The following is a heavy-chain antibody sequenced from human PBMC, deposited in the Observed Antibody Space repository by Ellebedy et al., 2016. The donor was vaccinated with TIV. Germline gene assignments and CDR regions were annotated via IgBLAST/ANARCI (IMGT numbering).Heavy chain of an antibody. CDR2: IYSSGGT. V-gene: IGHV3-53*01. Sequence: GESLKISCEASGVTVSSHGMHWVRQAPGRGLEWVSTIYSSGGTYYAGSVKGRFTISRDNAKNSLYLQMNSLRAEDTAVYYCARLDAIIDVKSLDYWGQGTLVTVSS. CDR3: ARLDAIIDVKSLDY. J-gene: IGHJ4*02. CDR1: GVTVSSHG. D-gene: IGHD3-10*01.